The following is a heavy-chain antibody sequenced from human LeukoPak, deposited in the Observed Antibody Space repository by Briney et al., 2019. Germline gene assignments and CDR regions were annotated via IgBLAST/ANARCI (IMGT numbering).Heavy chain of an antibody. CDR2: ISWDGGST. V-gene: IGHV3-43*01. J-gene: IGHJ4*02. Sequence: GCSLRLSWAAAGFTVVDYTMHWVRQAAGKGLEWVPFISWDGGSTYYADSVKGRFTISRDNSKNSLYLQMNSLRTEDTALYYCAKGPDDYGDYGHPDYWGQGALVTVSS. D-gene: IGHD4-17*01. CDR1: GFTVVDYT. CDR3: AKGPDDYGDYGHPDY.